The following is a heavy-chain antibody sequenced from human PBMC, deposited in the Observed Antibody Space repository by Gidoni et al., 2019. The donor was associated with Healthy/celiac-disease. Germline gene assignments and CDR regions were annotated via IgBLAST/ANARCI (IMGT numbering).Heavy chain of an antibody. CDR2: INHSGST. CDR1: GGSFSGYY. CDR3: ARGRIAARPSDY. Sequence: QVQLQQWGAGLLKPSETLSLTCAVYGGSFSGYYWSWIRQPPGKGLEWIGEINHSGSTNYNPSLKSRVTISVDTSKNQVSLKLSSVTAADTVVYYCARGRIAARPSDYWGQGTLVTVSS. J-gene: IGHJ4*02. D-gene: IGHD6-6*01. V-gene: IGHV4-34*01.